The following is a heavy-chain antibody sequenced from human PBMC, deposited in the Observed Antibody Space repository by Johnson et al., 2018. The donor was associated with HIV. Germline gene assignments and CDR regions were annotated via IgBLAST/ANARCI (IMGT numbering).Heavy chain of an antibody. CDR1: GFTFDDYG. D-gene: IGHD1-26*01. Sequence: VQLVESGGGVVQPGGSLRLSCAASGFTFDDYGMHWVRQVSKKGLEWVAGISWNSDTIGYADSVKGRFTISRDNAKNSLYLQMKSLRLEDTALYFCARDLTWEMQDTFDLWGQGTMVTVSS. CDR3: ARDLTWEMQDTFDL. CDR2: ISWNSDTI. V-gene: IGHV3-9*01. J-gene: IGHJ3*01.